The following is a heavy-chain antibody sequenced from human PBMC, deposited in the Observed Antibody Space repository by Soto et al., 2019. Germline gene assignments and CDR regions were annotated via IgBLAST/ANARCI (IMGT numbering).Heavy chain of an antibody. D-gene: IGHD3-16*01. CDR1: GYTFTDNQ. CDR2: IDPKSGDT. V-gene: IGHV1-2*02. J-gene: IGHJ5*02. Sequence: QVQLVQSGAEVKKPGASVKVSCKASGYTFTDNQIHWLRRAPGQRLEWMGRIDPKSGDTNFAPTYQGRVTMTSDTSTNTVYMERTRLTSGDTAIYFCARRHLRDYIRWNFDPWGQGTLVTVSS. CDR3: ARRHLRDYIRWNFDP.